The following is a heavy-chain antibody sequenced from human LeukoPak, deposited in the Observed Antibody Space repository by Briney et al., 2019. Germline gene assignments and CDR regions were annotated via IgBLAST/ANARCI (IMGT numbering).Heavy chain of an antibody. CDR2: IYTSGST. CDR3: ARAERTVKLFDI. V-gene: IGHV4-4*07. J-gene: IGHJ3*02. D-gene: IGHD1-1*01. Sequence: SETQSLTCSVSDGSMISYHSSWIRQPAGKGLEWIGRIYTSGSTDYNPSLMSRVTMSVDTSKNQFSLKLRSVTAADTAVYYCARAERTVKLFDIWGQGTMVTVSS. CDR1: DGSMISYH.